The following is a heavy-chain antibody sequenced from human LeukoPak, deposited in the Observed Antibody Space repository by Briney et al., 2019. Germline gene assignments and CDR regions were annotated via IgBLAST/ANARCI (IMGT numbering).Heavy chain of an antibody. J-gene: IGHJ4*02. D-gene: IGHD3-22*01. CDR2: ISYDGNNK. V-gene: IGHV3-30-3*01. CDR1: GFNFGSYS. CDR3: ARDYYDSSGYYGY. Sequence: GGSPRLSCAASGFNFGSYSMHWVRQAPGKGLEWVAVISYDGNNKYYADSVKGRFTISRDNSKNTLYLQMNSLRAEDTAVYYCARDYYDSSGYYGYWGQGTLVTVSS.